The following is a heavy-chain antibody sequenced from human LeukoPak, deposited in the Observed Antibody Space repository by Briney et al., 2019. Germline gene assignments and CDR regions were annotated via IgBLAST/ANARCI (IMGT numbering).Heavy chain of an antibody. J-gene: IGHJ5*02. V-gene: IGHV4-59*12. Sequence: SETLSLTCTVSGGSISSYYWSWIRQPPGKGLEWIGYIYYSGSTNYNPSLKSRVTISVDTSKSQFSLKLSSVTAADTAVYYCARGWRHSSPFDPWGQGTLVTVSS. CDR3: ARGWRHSSPFDP. CDR1: GGSISSYY. D-gene: IGHD3-22*01. CDR2: IYYSGST.